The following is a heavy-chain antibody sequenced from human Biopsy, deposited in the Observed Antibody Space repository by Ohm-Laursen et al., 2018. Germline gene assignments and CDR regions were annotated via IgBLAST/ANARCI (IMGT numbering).Heavy chain of an antibody. CDR2: VFDSGST. Sequence: TLSLTCSVSGGSMSSGAYNWNWVRQHPGKGLEWIGYVFDSGSTYYSPSLEGRLTISIDTPKNQFSLKLTSVTAADTAVYYCARTPLWDGGSYDSPHFDSWGQGTLVTVSS. V-gene: IGHV4-31*03. D-gene: IGHD2-15*01. CDR3: ARTPLWDGGSYDSPHFDS. CDR1: GGSMSSGAYN. J-gene: IGHJ5*01.